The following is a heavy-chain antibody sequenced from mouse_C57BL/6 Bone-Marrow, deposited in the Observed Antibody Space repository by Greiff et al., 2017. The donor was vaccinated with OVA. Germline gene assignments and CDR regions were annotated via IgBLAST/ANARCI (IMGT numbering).Heavy chain of an antibody. D-gene: IGHD1-1*01. CDR3: ARGTTVVAPAY. CDR2: INPNYGTT. V-gene: IGHV1-39*01. J-gene: IGHJ3*01. Sequence: EVKVVESGPELVKPGASVKISCKASGYSFTDYNMNWVKQSNGKSLEWIGVINPNYGTTSYNQKFKGKATLTVDQSSSTAYMQLNSLTSEDSAVYYCARGTTVVAPAYWGQGTLVTVSA. CDR1: GYSFTDYN.